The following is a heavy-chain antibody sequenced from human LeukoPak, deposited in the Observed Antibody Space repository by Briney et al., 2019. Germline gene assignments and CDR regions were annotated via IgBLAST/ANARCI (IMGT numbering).Heavy chain of an antibody. CDR2: ISSSSSYI. Sequence: PGGSLRLSCAASGFTFSSYSMNWVRQAPGKGLEWGSSISSSSSYIYYADSVKGRFTISRDNAKNSLYLQMNSLRAEDTAVYYCARDANSGSYSTFDYWGQGTLVTVSS. CDR3: ARDANSGSYSTFDY. J-gene: IGHJ4*02. V-gene: IGHV3-21*01. CDR1: GFTFSSYS. D-gene: IGHD1-26*01.